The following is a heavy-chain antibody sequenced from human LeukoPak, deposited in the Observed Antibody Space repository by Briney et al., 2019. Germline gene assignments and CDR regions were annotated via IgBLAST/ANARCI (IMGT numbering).Heavy chain of an antibody. D-gene: IGHD6-19*01. V-gene: IGHV4-59*08. Sequence: SETLSLTCTVSGGSINSYYWNWIRQPPGKGLEWIGDIYYSGSTNYNPSLKSRVIISLDTSKNQFSLNLRSVTAADTAVYYCAGAYSSGLFDSWGQGTLVTVSS. J-gene: IGHJ4*02. CDR2: IYYSGST. CDR3: AGAYSSGLFDS. CDR1: GGSINSYY.